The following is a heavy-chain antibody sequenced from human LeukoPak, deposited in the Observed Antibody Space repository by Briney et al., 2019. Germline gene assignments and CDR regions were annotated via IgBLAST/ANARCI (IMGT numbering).Heavy chain of an antibody. D-gene: IGHD6-19*01. CDR2: IYYSGST. CDR3: ARVRPAVAGTHYFDY. J-gene: IGHJ4*02. Sequence: PSETLSLTCAVYGGSFSGYYWSWIRQPPGKGLEWIGYIYYSGSTNYNPSLKSRVTISVDASKNQFSLKLSSVTAADTAVYYCARVRPAVAGTHYFDYWGQGALVTVSS. V-gene: IGHV4-59*01. CDR1: GGSFSGYY.